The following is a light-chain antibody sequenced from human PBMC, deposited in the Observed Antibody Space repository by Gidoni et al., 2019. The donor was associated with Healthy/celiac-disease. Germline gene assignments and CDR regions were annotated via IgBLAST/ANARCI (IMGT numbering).Light chain of an antibody. Sequence: QSALTQPASVSGTPGQSITISSTGTSSDVGGYDYVSWYQQHPDKAPKLMIYEVNNRPSGVSNRFSGSKSGNTASLTISGLQAEDEADYYCSSYTRSTLVVFGGGTNLTVL. CDR3: SSYTRSTLVV. CDR1: SSDVGGYDY. CDR2: EVN. V-gene: IGLV2-14*01. J-gene: IGLJ2*01.